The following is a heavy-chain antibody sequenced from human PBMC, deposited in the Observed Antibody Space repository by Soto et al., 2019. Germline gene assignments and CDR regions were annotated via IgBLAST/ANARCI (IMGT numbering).Heavy chain of an antibody. CDR3: ARAGRGDWYSDL. CDR1: GFSFSTYS. V-gene: IGHV3-21*01. D-gene: IGHD3-16*01. CDR2: ISSSSSYI. J-gene: IGHJ2*01. Sequence: EVQLVESGGGLVKPGGSLRLSCAASGFSFSTYSMNWVRQAPGKGLEWVSSISSSSSYIYYPDSVKGRFTISRDNAKNSLYLPMNRLRAEDTAVYYCARAGRGDWYSDLWGRGTLVTVSS.